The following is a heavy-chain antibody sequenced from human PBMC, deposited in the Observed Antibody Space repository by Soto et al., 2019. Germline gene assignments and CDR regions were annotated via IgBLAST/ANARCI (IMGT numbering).Heavy chain of an antibody. J-gene: IGHJ6*02. V-gene: IGHV3-11*01. CDR3: ARDFTMTGMDV. CDR2: ISRSDSNI. Sequence: AQLVESGGGLVKPGGSLRLSCAASGFSLSDYYMSWIRQAPGKGLEWVSYISRSDSNIYYADSVKGRFTVSTDNAKNSLYLQMNSLRAEDTAVYYCARDFTMTGMDVWGQGTAVTVSS. D-gene: IGHD3-3*01. CDR1: GFSLSDYY.